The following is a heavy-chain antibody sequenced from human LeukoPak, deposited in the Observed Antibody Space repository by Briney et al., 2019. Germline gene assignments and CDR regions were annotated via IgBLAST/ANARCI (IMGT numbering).Heavy chain of an antibody. CDR3: AKGSTRENWFDP. V-gene: IGHV3-23*01. CDR1: GFTFDDYG. Sequence: GGSLRLSCAAFGFTFDDYGMTWVRQAPGKGLEWVSGISGSGGNTYYADSVKGRFTSSRDNSKNTLYLQMNSLRAEDTAVYYCAKGSTRENWFDPWGQGTLVTVSS. J-gene: IGHJ5*02. D-gene: IGHD1-1*01. CDR2: ISGSGGNT.